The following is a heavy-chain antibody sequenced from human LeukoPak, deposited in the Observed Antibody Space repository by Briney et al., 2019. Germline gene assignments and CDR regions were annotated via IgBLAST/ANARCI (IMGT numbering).Heavy chain of an antibody. CDR1: GFTFSNAW. Sequence: GGSLRLSCAASGFTFSNAWMSWVRQAPGKGLEWVSVIYSGGSTYYADSVKGRFTISRDNSKNTLYLQMNSLRAEDTAVYYCARDAGLRLGELSLDYWGQGTLVTVSS. CDR2: IYSGGST. V-gene: IGHV3-66*01. CDR3: ARDAGLRLGELSLDY. J-gene: IGHJ4*02. D-gene: IGHD3-16*02.